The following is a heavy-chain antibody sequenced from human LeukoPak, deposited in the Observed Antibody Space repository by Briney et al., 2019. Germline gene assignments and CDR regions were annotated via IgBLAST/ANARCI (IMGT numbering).Heavy chain of an antibody. J-gene: IGHJ4*02. Sequence: PGGSLRLSCAASGFTFSSYAMSWVRQAPGKGLEWVANIKQDGSEEYYVDSVKGRFTISRDNAKNSLYLQMNSLRAEDTAVYYCARGGNEIENLYFDYWGQGALVTVSS. D-gene: IGHD4-23*01. CDR1: GFTFSSYA. V-gene: IGHV3-7*01. CDR2: IKQDGSEE. CDR3: ARGGNEIENLYFDY.